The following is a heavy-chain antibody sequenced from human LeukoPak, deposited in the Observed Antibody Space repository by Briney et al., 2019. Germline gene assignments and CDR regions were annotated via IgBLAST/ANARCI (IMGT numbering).Heavy chain of an antibody. CDR3: AKDRCSNGIGCYYYYMDV. V-gene: IGHV3-30*02. D-gene: IGHD2-8*01. CDR1: GFTVSNNY. CDR2: IQYDGSNE. Sequence: PGGSLRLSCAASGFTVSNNYMRWVRQAPGKGLEWVAYIQYDGSNEQYADSVKGRFSISRDSSKSILYLQMNSLRAEDTAVYYCAKDRCSNGIGCYYYYMDVWGKGTTVTISS. J-gene: IGHJ6*03.